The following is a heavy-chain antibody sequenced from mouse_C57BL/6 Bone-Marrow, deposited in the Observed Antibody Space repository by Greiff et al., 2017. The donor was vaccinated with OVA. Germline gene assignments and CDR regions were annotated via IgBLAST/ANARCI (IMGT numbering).Heavy chain of an antibody. Sequence: EVKLVESGGGLVKPGGSLKLSCAASGFTFSDYGMHWVRQAPEKGLEWVAYISSGSSTIYYADTVKGRFTISRDNAKNTLFLQMTSLRSEDTARYYCARDLLWLRREAYWGQGTLVTVSA. J-gene: IGHJ3*01. V-gene: IGHV5-17*01. CDR2: ISSGSSTI. CDR1: GFTFSDYG. CDR3: ARDLLWLRREAY. D-gene: IGHD2-2*01.